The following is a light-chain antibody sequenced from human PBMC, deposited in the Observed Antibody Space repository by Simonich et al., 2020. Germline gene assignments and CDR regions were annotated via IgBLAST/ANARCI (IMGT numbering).Light chain of an antibody. CDR3: QQYGSSPLT. V-gene: IGKV2-28*01. Sequence: DIVMTQSPLSLPVTPGEPASISCRSSQSLLHSNGYNYLDWYLQKPGQSPQLLIYLGSNRASGVPDRFSGSGSGTELTLKSSRLAPEDFAVYYCQQYGSSPLTFGGGTKVEIK. CDR2: LGS. CDR1: QSLLHSNGYNY. J-gene: IGKJ4*01.